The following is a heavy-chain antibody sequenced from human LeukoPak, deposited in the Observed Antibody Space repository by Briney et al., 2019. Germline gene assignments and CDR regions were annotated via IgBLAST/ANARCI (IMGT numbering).Heavy chain of an antibody. V-gene: IGHV3-15*07. Sequence: TGGSLRLSCVVSGFTFRNFGMHWVRQAPGKGLEWVGRIKSKTDGGTTDYAAPVKDRFTISRDDSKNTLYLQMNSLKIEDTAVYYCSIVGATSSGYWGQGTLVTASS. CDR3: SIVGATSSGY. CDR2: IKSKTDGGTT. CDR1: GFTFRNFG. J-gene: IGHJ4*02. D-gene: IGHD1-26*01.